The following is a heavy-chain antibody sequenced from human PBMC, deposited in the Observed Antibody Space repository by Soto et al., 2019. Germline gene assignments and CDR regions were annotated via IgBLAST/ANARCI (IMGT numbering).Heavy chain of an antibody. V-gene: IGHV4-38-2*01. D-gene: IGHD3-3*01. CDR2: IYHSGST. CDR3: ARGLYYDFWSGYYPFDT. Sequence: SETLSLTCAVSGYSISSGYYWGWIRQPPGKGLEWIGSIYHSGSTYYNPSLKSRVTISVDTSKNQFSLKLSSVTAADTAVYYCARGLYYDFWSGYYPFDTWGQGTLVTVSS. J-gene: IGHJ5*02. CDR1: GYSISSGYY.